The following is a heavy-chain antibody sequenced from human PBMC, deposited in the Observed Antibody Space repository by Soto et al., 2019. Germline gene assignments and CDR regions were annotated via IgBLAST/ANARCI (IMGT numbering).Heavy chain of an antibody. V-gene: IGHV3-53*01. CDR2: IYASENT. CDR3: SRSLDS. CDR1: GFTVSSSY. J-gene: IGHJ4*02. Sequence: LRLSCAASGFTVSSSYVSWVRQAPGKGLEWLSVIYASENTYYADSVKGRFTISRDNAKNSLYLQMSSLTAEDSALYYCSRSLDSWVQGTRVTVSS.